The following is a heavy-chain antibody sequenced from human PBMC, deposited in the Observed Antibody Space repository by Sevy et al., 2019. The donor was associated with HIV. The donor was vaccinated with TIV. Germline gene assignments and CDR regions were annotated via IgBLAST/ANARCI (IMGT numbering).Heavy chain of an antibody. Sequence: GGFLRLSCAASGFTFSSYSMNWVRQAPGKGLEWVSSISSSSSYIYYADSVKGRFTISRDNAKNSQYLQMNSLRAEDTAVYYCARDVVQVRGVISHYFDYWGQGTLVTVSS. CDR2: ISSSSSYI. CDR1: GFTFSSYS. J-gene: IGHJ4*02. V-gene: IGHV3-21*01. CDR3: ARDVVQVRGVISHYFDY. D-gene: IGHD3-10*01.